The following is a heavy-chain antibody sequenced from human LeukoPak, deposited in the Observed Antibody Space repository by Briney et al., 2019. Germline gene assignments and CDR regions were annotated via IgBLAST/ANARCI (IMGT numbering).Heavy chain of an antibody. V-gene: IGHV4-59*01. Sequence: SETLSLTCTVSGGSISSYYWSWIRQPPGKGLEWVGYIYYSGSTNYNPSLKSRVTISVDTSKNQFSLKLSSVTAADTAVYYCARAISGSYSRAFDIWGQGTMVTVSS. J-gene: IGHJ3*02. CDR1: GGSISSYY. D-gene: IGHD1-26*01. CDR2: IYYSGST. CDR3: ARAISGSYSRAFDI.